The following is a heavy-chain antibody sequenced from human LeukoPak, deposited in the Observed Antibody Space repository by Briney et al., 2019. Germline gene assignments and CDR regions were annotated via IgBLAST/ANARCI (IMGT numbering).Heavy chain of an antibody. Sequence: SETLSLTCTVSDGSISSYYWSWIRQPPGKGLEWIGYIYYSGSTNYNPSLKSRVTISVDTSKNQFSLKLSSVTAADTAVYYCARVRYCSSTSCYHYYYYMDVWGKGTTVTVSS. CDR1: DGSISSYY. D-gene: IGHD2-2*01. CDR2: IYYSGST. V-gene: IGHV4-59*01. CDR3: ARVRYCSSTSCYHYYYYMDV. J-gene: IGHJ6*03.